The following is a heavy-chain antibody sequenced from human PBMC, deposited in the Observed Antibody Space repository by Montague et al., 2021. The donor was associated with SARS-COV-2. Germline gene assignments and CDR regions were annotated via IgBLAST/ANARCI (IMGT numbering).Heavy chain of an antibody. CDR1: GGSISRYS. J-gene: IGHJ3*02. D-gene: IGHD6-13*01. V-gene: IGHV4-59*01. CDR2: IYNSCST. Sequence: SETLSLTCTVSGGSISRYSWTWIRQPPGKGLEWNGNIYNSCSTXXXPSXXXRVTISVDTSKNQFSLKLSSVAAADTAVYYCARVGRGSSWYEVAFDIWGQGTMVTVSS. CDR3: ARVGRGSSWYEVAFDI.